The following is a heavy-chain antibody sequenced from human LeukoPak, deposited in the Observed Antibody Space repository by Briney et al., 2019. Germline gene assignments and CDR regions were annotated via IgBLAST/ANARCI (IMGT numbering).Heavy chain of an antibody. V-gene: IGHV5-51*01. D-gene: IGHD5-18*01. J-gene: IGHJ4*02. CDR1: GYIFPTYW. CDR2: IYPGDSDT. CDR3: AAARTARGYSSGGFDY. Sequence: GESLQISCKGSGYIFPTYWIGWVRQMPGKGLEWMGIIYPGDSDTRYSPSFQGHVTLSADKSIRTAYLQWSSLRASDTAMYYCAAARTARGYSSGGFDYWGQGTLVTVSS.